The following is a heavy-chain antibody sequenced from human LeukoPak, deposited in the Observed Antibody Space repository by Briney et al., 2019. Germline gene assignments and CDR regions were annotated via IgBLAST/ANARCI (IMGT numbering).Heavy chain of an antibody. D-gene: IGHD3-3*02. CDR2: IYYSGST. CDR1: GGSISSSSYY. Sequence: SETLSLTCTVSGGSISSSSYYWGWIRQPPGKGLEWIGSIYYSGSTYYNPSLKSRVTISVDTSKNQFSLKLSSVTAADTAVYYCAREDIRSDAFDIWGQGTMVTVSS. J-gene: IGHJ3*02. CDR3: AREDIRSDAFDI. V-gene: IGHV4-39*07.